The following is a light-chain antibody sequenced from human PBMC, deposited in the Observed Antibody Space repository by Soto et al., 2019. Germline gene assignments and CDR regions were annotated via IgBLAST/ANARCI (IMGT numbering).Light chain of an antibody. CDR3: QEHYSGPPVA. CDR1: QGIDHY. CDR2: AAS. V-gene: IGKV1-27*01. J-gene: IGKJ3*01. Sequence: DIQMTQSPSSLSASIGDRVTITCRASQGIDHYVAWYQQKPGKIPKLLIYAASTLQSGVPSRFSGSGSGTDFTLTITSLQAEDVATYYCQEHYSGPPVAFGPGTKVD.